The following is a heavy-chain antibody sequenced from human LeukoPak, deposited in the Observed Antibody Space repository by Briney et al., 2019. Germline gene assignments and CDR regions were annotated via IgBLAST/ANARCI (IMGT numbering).Heavy chain of an antibody. V-gene: IGHV3-21*01. CDR1: GFTFSSYS. CDR2: ISSSSSYI. CDR3: ARAPYCSSTSCRRYYHY. J-gene: IGHJ4*02. Sequence: PGGSLRLSCAASGFTFSSYSMNWVRQAPGKGLEWVSSISSSSSYIYYADSVKGRFTISRDNAKNSLYLQMNSLRAEDTAVYYCARAPYCSSTSCRRYYHYWGQGTLVTVSS. D-gene: IGHD2-2*01.